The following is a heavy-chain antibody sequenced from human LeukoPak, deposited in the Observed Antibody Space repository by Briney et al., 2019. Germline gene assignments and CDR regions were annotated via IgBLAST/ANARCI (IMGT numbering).Heavy chain of an antibody. CDR3: ARDSSGYYXPDXFDI. D-gene: IGHD3-22*01. J-gene: IGHJ3*02. CDR2: IKQDGSKK. Sequence: RLSXAASGFTFXSYXMSWXRQXPGXGXEWXXXIKQDGSKKYYVDSVKGRFTISRDNAKNSLCLQMNSLRAEDTAVYYCARDSSGYYXPDXFDIWGQGTMVTVSS. V-gene: IGHV3-7*04. CDR1: GFTFXSYX.